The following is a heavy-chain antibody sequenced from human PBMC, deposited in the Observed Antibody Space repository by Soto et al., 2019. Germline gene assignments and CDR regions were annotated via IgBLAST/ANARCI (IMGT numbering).Heavy chain of an antibody. V-gene: IGHV4-34*01. CDR2: INHSGST. CDR3: ARGGLLLGYCSGGSCYSGVGCDY. J-gene: IGHJ4*02. CDR1: GGSFSGYY. Sequence: SETLSLTCAVYGGSFSGYYWSWIRQPPGKGLEWIGEINHSGSTNYNPSLKSRVTISVDTSKNQFSLKLSSVTAADTAVYYCARGGLLLGYCSGGSCYSGVGCDYWGQGTLVTVSS. D-gene: IGHD2-15*01.